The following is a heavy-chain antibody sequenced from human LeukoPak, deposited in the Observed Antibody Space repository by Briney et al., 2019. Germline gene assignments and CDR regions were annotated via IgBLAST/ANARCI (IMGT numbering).Heavy chain of an antibody. CDR3: ARDYDFWSGYSDY. V-gene: IGHV3-7*01. CDR2: IKQDGSEK. D-gene: IGHD3-3*01. J-gene: IGHJ4*02. CDR1: GFTFSSYW. Sequence: GGSLRLSCAASGFTFSSYWMSWVRQAPGKGLERVANIKQDGSEKYYVDSVKGRFTISRDNAKNSLYLQMNSLRAEDTAVYYCARDYDFWSGYSDYWGQGTLVTVSS.